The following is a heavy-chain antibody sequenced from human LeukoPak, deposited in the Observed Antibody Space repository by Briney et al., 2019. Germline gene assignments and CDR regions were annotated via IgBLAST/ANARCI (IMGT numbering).Heavy chain of an antibody. V-gene: IGHV3-23*01. D-gene: IGHD6-19*01. CDR3: AKQGATAVAAGGDFDY. CDR1: GFTFSSYW. Sequence: TGGSLRLSCAASGFTFSSYWMHWVRQAPGKGLEWVSGISGSGGSTYYADSVKGRFTISRDNSKNTLYLQMNSLRAEDTAAYYCAKQGATAVAAGGDFDYWGQGTLVTVSS. CDR2: ISGSGGST. J-gene: IGHJ4*02.